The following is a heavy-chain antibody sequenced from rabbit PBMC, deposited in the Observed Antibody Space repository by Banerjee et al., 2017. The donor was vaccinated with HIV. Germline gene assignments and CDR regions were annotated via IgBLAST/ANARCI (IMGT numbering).Heavy chain of an antibody. CDR2: INTSSGNT. Sequence: QEQLEESGGDLVKPEGSLTLTCTASGFSFSSRYWICWVRQAPGKGLEWIACINTSSGNTVYATWAKGRFTISRTSSTTVALQMTSLTAADTATYFCARAGYDDYGDYHNVWGPGTLVTVS. J-gene: IGHJ4*01. D-gene: IGHD2-1*01. CDR3: ARAGYDDYGDYHNV. CDR1: GFSFSSRYW. V-gene: IGHV1S45*01.